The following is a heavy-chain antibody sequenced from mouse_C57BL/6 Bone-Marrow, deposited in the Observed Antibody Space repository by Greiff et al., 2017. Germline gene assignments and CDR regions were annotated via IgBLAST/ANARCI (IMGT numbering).Heavy chain of an antibody. D-gene: IGHD4-1*01. CDR2: ISDGGSYT. J-gene: IGHJ4*01. Sequence: EVQRVESGGGLVKPGGSLKLSCAASGFTFSSYAMSWVRQTPEKRLEWVATISDGGSYTYYPDNVKGRFTISRDNAKNNLYLQMSHLKSEDTAMYYCARGGGAWDEAMDYWGQGTSVTVSS. CDR1: GFTFSSYA. V-gene: IGHV5-4*01. CDR3: ARGGGAWDEAMDY.